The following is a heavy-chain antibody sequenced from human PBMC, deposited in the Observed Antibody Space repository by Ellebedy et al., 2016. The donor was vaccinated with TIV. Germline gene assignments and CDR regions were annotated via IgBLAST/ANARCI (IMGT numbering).Heavy chain of an antibody. CDR3: ARVYSGYENFDY. CDR1: GGSISSYY. V-gene: IGHV4-59*01. Sequence: SETLSLXXTVSGGSISSYYWSWVRQPPGKGLEWIGYIYYSGSTNYNASLKSRVIISVDTSKNQFSLKLSSVTAADTAVYYCARVYSGYENFDYWGQGTLVTVSS. CDR2: IYYSGST. J-gene: IGHJ4*02. D-gene: IGHD5-12*01.